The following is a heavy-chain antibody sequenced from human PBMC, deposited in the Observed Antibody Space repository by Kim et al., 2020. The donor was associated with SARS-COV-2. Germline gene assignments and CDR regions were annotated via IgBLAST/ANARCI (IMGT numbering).Heavy chain of an antibody. D-gene: IGHD6-13*01. CDR1: GGSISSYY. CDR2: IYYSGST. CDR3: ASEIKTAAGVMFDP. Sequence: SETLSLTCTVSGGSISSYYWSWIRQPQGKGLEWIGYIYYSGSTNYNPSLKSRVTISVDTSKNQFSLKLSSVTAADTAVYYCASEIKTAAGVMFDPWGQGTLVTVSS. V-gene: IGHV4-59*13. J-gene: IGHJ5*02.